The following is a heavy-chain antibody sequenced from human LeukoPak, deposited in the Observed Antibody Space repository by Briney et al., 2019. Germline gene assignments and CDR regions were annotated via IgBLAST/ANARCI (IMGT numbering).Heavy chain of an antibody. CDR1: GFSFSDYG. V-gene: IGHV3-30*02. Sequence: GGSLRLSCAASGFSFSDYGMHWVRQAPGKGLEWVSFIRKDGINTNYVDSVKGRFTISRDTSNKMVYLQMNSLRTEDMSVYYCAKDRAGNSWNFDYWGQGILVAVSS. CDR3: AKDRAGNSWNFDY. CDR2: IRKDGINT. D-gene: IGHD6-13*01. J-gene: IGHJ4*02.